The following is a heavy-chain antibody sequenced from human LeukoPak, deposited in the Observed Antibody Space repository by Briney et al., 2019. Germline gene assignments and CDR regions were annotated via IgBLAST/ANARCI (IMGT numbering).Heavy chain of an antibody. Sequence: RPGGSLRLSCAASGFTFSSYAMSWVRQAPGKGLEWVSAISGSGTRTYYADSVKGRFTISRDNSKNTLYLQMNGLRAEDTAVYYCAKEETRAYGGDWGQGTLVTVSS. CDR1: GFTFSSYA. CDR3: AKEETRAYGGD. D-gene: IGHD4-23*01. J-gene: IGHJ4*02. V-gene: IGHV3-23*01. CDR2: ISGSGTRT.